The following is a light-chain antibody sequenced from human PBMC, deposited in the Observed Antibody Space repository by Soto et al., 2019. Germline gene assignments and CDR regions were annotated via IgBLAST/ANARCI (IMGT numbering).Light chain of an antibody. V-gene: IGKV3-15*01. J-gene: IGKJ1*01. CDR3: QQYDHWHT. CDR1: QIVSSN. Sequence: EIVMTQSPATLSVSPGERPTLSCRASQIVSSNLVWYQQNPGQAPRLLIYGPSTRAIGIPARFSGSGSGTDFTLTISSLQSEAFAFYYCQQYDHWHTFGQGTKVEIK. CDR2: GPS.